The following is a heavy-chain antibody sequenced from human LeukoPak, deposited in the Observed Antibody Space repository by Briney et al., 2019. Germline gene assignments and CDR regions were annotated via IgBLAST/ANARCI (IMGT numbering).Heavy chain of an antibody. D-gene: IGHD3-10*01. J-gene: IGHJ4*02. Sequence: SETLSLTCTVSGGSISSGGYYWSWIRLHPGKGLERIGYIYYSGSTYYNPSLKSRVAISIDTSKNQFSLMLSSVTAADTAVYYCATRGSGFGFFDYWGQGTLVTVSS. V-gene: IGHV4-31*03. CDR3: ATRGSGFGFFDY. CDR1: GGSISSGGYY. CDR2: IYYSGST.